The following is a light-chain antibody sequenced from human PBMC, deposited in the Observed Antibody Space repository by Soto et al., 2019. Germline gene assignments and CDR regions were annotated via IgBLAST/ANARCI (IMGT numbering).Light chain of an antibody. V-gene: IGLV1-44*01. J-gene: IGLJ2*01. CDR1: SSNIGSNT. Sequence: HSVLTQPPSASGTPGQRVTISCSGSSSNIGSNTVNWYQQLPGTAPKLLIYSNNQRPSGVPDRFSGSKSGTSASLAISGLQSEDEADYYCAAWDDSLNGVVFGRGTKLIVL. CDR3: AAWDDSLNGVV. CDR2: SNN.